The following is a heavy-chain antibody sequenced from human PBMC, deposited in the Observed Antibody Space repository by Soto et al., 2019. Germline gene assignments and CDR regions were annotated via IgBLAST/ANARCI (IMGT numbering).Heavy chain of an antibody. J-gene: IGHJ4*02. D-gene: IGHD3-3*01. Sequence: QVQLVESGGGVVQPGRSLRLSCAASGFTFSSYGMHWVRQAPGKGLEWVAVISYDGSNKYYADSVKGRFTISRDNSKKTLYMQMNSLRDDDTAVYYCPKVKLRFLECLLSPLDYWGQGTPVTVSS. CDR2: ISYDGSNK. CDR3: PKVKLRFLECLLSPLDY. V-gene: IGHV3-30*18. CDR1: GFTFSSYG.